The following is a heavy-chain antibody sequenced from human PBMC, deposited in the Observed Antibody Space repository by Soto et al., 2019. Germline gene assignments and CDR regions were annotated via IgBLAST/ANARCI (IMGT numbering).Heavy chain of an antibody. D-gene: IGHD1-26*01. CDR3: ERGDRLAARNFDY. V-gene: IGHV3-48*02. J-gene: IGHJ4*02. CDR2: ISSLSSGR. Sequence: GGALRLSCADSGFTFSSYSMNWVRQAPGKGSEWGSYISSLSSGRYYAETVECRFIISRDNAKNSLYLQMHCLRDEDMAVSFLERGDRLAARNFDYWGQGTLVPVCS. CDR1: GFTFSSYS.